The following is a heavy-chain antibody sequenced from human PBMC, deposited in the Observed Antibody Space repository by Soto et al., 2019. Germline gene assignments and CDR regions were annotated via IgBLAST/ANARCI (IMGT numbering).Heavy chain of an antibody. CDR1: GFTLSDHY. J-gene: IGHJ3*02. D-gene: IGHD2-8*02. CDR2: TQNKANSYTT. CDR3: ARGHWSFDI. V-gene: IGHV3-72*01. Sequence: EVQLVQSGGGLVQPGGSLRLSCIASGFTLSDHYMDWVRQAPGKGLEWLGRTQNKANSYTTDYAAPVKGRFTISRDNLKDTLYLQMNSLQAGDTAVYYCARGHWSFDIWGQGTMVTVSS.